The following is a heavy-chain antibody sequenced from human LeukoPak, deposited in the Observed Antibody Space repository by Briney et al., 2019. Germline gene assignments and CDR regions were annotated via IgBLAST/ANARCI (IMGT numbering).Heavy chain of an antibody. D-gene: IGHD3-22*01. CDR2: IIPILGIA. CDR1: GGTFSSYA. CDR3: ARVGYYYDSSGYYPYYFDY. Sequence: SVKVSCKASGGTFSSYAISWVRQAPGQGLEWMGRIIPILGIANYAQKFQGRVTITADKSTSTAYMELSSLRSEGTAVYYCARVGYYYDSSGYYPYYFDYWGQGTLVTVSS. V-gene: IGHV1-69*04. J-gene: IGHJ4*02.